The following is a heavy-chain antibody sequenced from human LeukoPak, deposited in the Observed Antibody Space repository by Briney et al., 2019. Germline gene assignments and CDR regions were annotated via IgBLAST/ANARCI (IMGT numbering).Heavy chain of an antibody. Sequence: PGGSLRLSCAASGFTFSSYAMHWVRQAPGKGLEWVAVISYDGSNKYYADSVKGRFTISRDNSKNMLYLQMNSLRAEDTAVYYCARDGGAVVVPAAPFDYWGQGTLVTVSS. J-gene: IGHJ4*02. V-gene: IGHV3-30*04. CDR3: ARDGGAVVVPAAPFDY. D-gene: IGHD2-2*01. CDR1: GFTFSSYA. CDR2: ISYDGSNK.